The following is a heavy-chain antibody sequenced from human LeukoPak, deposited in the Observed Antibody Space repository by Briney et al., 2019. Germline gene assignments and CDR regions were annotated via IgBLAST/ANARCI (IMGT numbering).Heavy chain of an antibody. D-gene: IGHD3-22*01. CDR3: ARGPYPYDSSGAFDI. Sequence: SETLSLTCSVSNYSISTDYYWSWIRQPAGKGLEWIGRISSSGSTNYNPSLKSRVTISVDTSKNQFSLKLSSVTAADTAVYFCARGPYPYDSSGAFDIWGQGTMVTVSS. V-gene: IGHV4-38-2*02. CDR1: NYSISTDYY. J-gene: IGHJ3*02. CDR2: ISSSGST.